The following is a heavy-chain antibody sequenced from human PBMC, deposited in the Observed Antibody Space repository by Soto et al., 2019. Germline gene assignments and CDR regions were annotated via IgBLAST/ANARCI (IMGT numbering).Heavy chain of an antibody. D-gene: IGHD3-3*01. CDR3: ARAFRSGVGQHDYYFDY. J-gene: IGHJ4*02. V-gene: IGHV1-2*04. Sequence: ASVKVSCKASGYTFTGYYMHWVRQAPGQGLEWMGWINPNSGGTNYAQKFQGWVTMTRDTSISTAYMELSRLRSDDTAVCYCARAFRSGVGQHDYYFDYWGQGTLVTVSS. CDR1: GYTFTGYY. CDR2: INPNSGGT.